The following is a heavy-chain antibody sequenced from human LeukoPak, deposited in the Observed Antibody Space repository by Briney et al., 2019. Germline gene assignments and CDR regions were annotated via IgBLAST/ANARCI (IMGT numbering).Heavy chain of an antibody. CDR1: GYTFTSYA. Sequence: ASVTVSCKASGYTFTSYAMNWVRQAPGQGLEWMGWINTNTGNPTYAQGFTGRFVFSLDTSVSTAYLQISSLKAEDTAVYYCAPSCYPEVQWLVRPYFDYWGQGTLVTVSS. CDR3: APSCYPEVQWLVRPYFDY. CDR2: INTNTGNP. J-gene: IGHJ4*02. D-gene: IGHD6-19*01. V-gene: IGHV7-4-1*02.